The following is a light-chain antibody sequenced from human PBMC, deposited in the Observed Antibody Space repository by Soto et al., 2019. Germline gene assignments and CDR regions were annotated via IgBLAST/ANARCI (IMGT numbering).Light chain of an antibody. CDR2: DTS. J-gene: IGLJ3*02. V-gene: IGLV7-43*01. Sequence: QTVVTQDPSLTVSPGGTVTLTCASSTGAVTSDHHPNWFQQKPGQAPSPLIYDTSNRHSWTPARFSGSLLGGKAALTLSIVQPEDEAEYYCLLFFGGPGVFGGGTQLTVL. CDR1: TGAVTSDHH. CDR3: LLFFGGPGV.